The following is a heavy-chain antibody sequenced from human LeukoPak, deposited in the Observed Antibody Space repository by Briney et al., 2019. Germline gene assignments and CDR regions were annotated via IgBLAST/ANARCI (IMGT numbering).Heavy chain of an antibody. CDR3: ARNQDYGVYNSVGAFDI. CDR1: GFTFSSYG. CDR2: IWYDGSNK. J-gene: IGHJ3*02. V-gene: IGHV3-33*01. Sequence: GGSLRFSCAASGFTFSSYGMHWVRQAPGKGLEWVAVIWYDGSNKYYADSVKGRFTISRDNSKNTLYLQMNSLRAEDTAVYYCARNQDYGVYNSVGAFDIWGQGTMVTVSS. D-gene: IGHD4-17*01.